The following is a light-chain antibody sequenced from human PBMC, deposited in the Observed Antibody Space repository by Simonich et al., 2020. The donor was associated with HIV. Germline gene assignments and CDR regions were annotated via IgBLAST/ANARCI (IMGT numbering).Light chain of an antibody. J-gene: IGKJ2*01. CDR1: QSVLYSSNNKNY. CDR3: QQYYTTPYT. Sequence: DIVMTQSPDSLAVSLGERATINCKSSQSVLYSSNNKNYLAWYQQKPGQPPKLLIYWASTRESVVPDRFSASGSGTDFTLTISSLQAEDVAVYYCQQYYTTPYTFGQGTKLEIK. V-gene: IGKV4-1*01. CDR2: WAS.